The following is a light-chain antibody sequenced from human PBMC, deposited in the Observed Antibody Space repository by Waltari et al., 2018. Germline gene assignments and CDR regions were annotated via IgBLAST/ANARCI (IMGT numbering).Light chain of an antibody. CDR2: GNT. V-gene: IGLV1-40*01. Sequence: QSVLTQPPSVSGAPGQRVTISCTGSTSNIGAGYDVHWYQPLPGTAPKLLIFGNTNRPSGVPDRFSGSKSGTSPSLAITGLQVEDEADYYCQSYDNSLSGYVFGSGTKVTVL. CDR3: QSYDNSLSGYV. J-gene: IGLJ1*01. CDR1: TSNIGAGYD.